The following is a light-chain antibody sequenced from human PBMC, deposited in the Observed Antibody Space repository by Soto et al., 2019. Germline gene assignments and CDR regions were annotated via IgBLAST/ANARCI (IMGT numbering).Light chain of an antibody. CDR2: GNI. Sequence: QSVLTQPPSVSGAPGQRVTISCTGSSSNIGTGSDVHWYQQLPGSAPKLLIYGNIYRPSGVPDRFSASKSGTSASLAITGLQAEDEADYYCQSYDRSLSGYVFGTGTKLTVL. V-gene: IGLV1-40*01. CDR3: QSYDRSLSGYV. CDR1: SSNIGTGSD. J-gene: IGLJ1*01.